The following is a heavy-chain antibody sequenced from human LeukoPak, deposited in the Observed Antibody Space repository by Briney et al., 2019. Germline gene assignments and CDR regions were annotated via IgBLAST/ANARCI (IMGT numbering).Heavy chain of an antibody. Sequence: GGSLRLSCAASGFNFHDFSMHWVRQVPGQGPDWVSLISGGGVTTYYSDSVKDRFTISRDNNKNLLFLQMNSLRVEDSAIYYCAEGNNTISFNFDYWGRGSLVIVSS. V-gene: IGHV3-43*02. CDR2: ISGGGVTT. CDR1: GFNFHDFS. D-gene: IGHD2-2*01. CDR3: AEGNNTISFNFDY. J-gene: IGHJ4*02.